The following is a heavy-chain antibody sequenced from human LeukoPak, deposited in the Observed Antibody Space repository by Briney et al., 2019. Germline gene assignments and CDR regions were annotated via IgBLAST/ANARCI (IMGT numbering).Heavy chain of an antibody. D-gene: IGHD7-27*01. J-gene: IGHJ4*02. CDR1: GYTFTSYD. CDR2: MSPKSGNT. Sequence: ASVKVSCKASGYTFTSYDINWVRQATGQGLEWMGWMSPKSGNTGYAQKFQGRVTMTRNTAISTAYMELSSLRSEDTAVYYCVRTPPNWGADYWGQGTLVTVSS. V-gene: IGHV1-8*01. CDR3: VRTPPNWGADY.